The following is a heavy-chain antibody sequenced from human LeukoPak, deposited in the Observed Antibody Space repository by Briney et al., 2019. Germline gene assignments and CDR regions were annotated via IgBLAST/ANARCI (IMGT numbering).Heavy chain of an antibody. CDR2: IIPIFGTA. D-gene: IGHD2-15*01. CDR1: GGTFSSYA. Sequence: ASVKVSCKASGGTFSSYAISWVRQAPGQGLEWMGGIIPIFGTANYAQKFQGRVTITADESTSTAYMELSSLRSEDTAVYYCARGGEVAATQLQDYWGQGTLVTVSS. J-gene: IGHJ4*02. V-gene: IGHV1-69*13. CDR3: ARGGEVAATQLQDY.